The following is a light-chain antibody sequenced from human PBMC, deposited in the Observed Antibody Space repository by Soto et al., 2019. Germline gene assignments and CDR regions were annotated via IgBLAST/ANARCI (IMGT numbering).Light chain of an antibody. CDR3: NSYTRTSPPV. V-gene: IGLV2-14*03. J-gene: IGLJ1*01. CDR1: SSDVGGYNH. CDR2: DVS. Sequence: QSALTQPASVSGSLGQSITISCTGTSSDVGGYNHVSWYQQHPGKVPKLMIYDVSNRPSGVSNRFSGSKSGNTASLTISGLQAEDEADYYCNSYTRTSPPVFGTGTKLTVL.